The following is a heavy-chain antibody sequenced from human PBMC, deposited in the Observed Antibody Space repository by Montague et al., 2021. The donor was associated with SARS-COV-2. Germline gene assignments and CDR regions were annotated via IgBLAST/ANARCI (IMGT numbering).Heavy chain of an antibody. CDR1: GDSVSSNSAA. Sequence: CAISGDSVSSNSAAWNWIRQSPSRGIEWLGRTYYRSKWYNDYALSVKSRITINPDTSKNQFSLQLNSVTPEDTAVYYCARSVGASSSSWPLPPHFDYWGQGTLVTVSS. J-gene: IGHJ4*02. D-gene: IGHD6-13*01. CDR2: TYYRSKWYN. V-gene: IGHV6-1*01. CDR3: ARSVGASSSSWPLPPHFDY.